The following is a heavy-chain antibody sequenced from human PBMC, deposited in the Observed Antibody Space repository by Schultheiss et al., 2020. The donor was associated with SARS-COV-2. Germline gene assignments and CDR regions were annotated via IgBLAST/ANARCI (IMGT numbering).Heavy chain of an antibody. V-gene: IGHV3-23*01. CDR2: ISGSGGST. Sequence: GGSLRLSFAASGFTFSSYAMSWVRQAPGKGLEWVSAISGSGGSTYYADSVKGRFTISRDNSKNTLYLQMNSLRAEDTAVYYCARESGDGLMNYWGQGTLVTVSS. CDR1: GFTFSSYA. CDR3: ARESGDGLMNY. D-gene: IGHD2-21*01. J-gene: IGHJ4*02.